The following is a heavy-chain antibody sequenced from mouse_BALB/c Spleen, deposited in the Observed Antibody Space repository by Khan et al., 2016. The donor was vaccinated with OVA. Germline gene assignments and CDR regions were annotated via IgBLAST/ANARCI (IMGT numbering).Heavy chain of an antibody. CDR1: GFTFSDYY. CDR3: ARGSDGGPFAY. Sequence: EVELVESGGGLIKPGVSLKLSCAASGFTFSDYYMHWVRQTPEKRLEWVATISDRGSYRYYPDSVKGRFTISRDDAKNSLYLHMSSLKSEDTAMYYCARGSDGGPFAYWGQGTLVTVSA. J-gene: IGHJ3*01. CDR2: ISDRGSYR. D-gene: IGHD1-1*02. V-gene: IGHV5-4*02.